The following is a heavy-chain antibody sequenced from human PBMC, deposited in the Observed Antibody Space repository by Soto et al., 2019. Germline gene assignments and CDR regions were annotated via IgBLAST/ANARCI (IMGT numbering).Heavy chain of an antibody. CDR3: AIYSGIPAQFWYFDI. V-gene: IGHV1-2*02. CDR1: GYTFSDYF. J-gene: IGHJ2*01. Sequence: QAQLVQSGTEVKKPGASVRVSCKTYGYTFSDYFLHWVRQAPGQGPEWMGFVNPKRGGTQYAQKFQGRVSMTRDTSTHTFYRGLSGLTSDYTAVYFCAIYSGIPAQFWYFDIWGRGTLVTVSS. CDR2: VNPKRGGT. D-gene: IGHD2-21*01.